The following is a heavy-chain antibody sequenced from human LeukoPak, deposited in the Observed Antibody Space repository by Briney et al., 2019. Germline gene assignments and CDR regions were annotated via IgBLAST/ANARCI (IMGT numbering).Heavy chain of an antibody. D-gene: IGHD1-26*01. V-gene: IGHV4-30-4*01. CDR1: GGSISSGDYY. J-gene: IGHJ4*02. Sequence: PSETLSLTCTVSGGSISSGDYYWRGLRQPPGRGREWIGYIYYSGSTYYNPSLKSRVTISVDTSKNQFSLKLSSVTAADTAVYYCARAVGGSRLDYWGQGTLVTVSS. CDR2: IYYSGST. CDR3: ARAVGGSRLDY.